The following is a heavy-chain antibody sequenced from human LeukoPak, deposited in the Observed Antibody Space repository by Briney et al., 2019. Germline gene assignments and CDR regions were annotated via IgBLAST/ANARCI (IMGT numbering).Heavy chain of an antibody. CDR3: ARHVYDGYSYGYFDY. CDR2: INPNSGGT. CDR1: GYTFTGYY. D-gene: IGHD5-18*01. J-gene: IGHJ4*02. Sequence: APVKVSCKASGYTFTGYYMHCVRQSPGHGLEWMGWINPNSGGTNSAQKFQGRVTMTRDTSSSTAYMALRRLRSAVPTVYYCARHVYDGYSYGYFDYWNQGTLVTVSS. V-gene: IGHV1-2*02.